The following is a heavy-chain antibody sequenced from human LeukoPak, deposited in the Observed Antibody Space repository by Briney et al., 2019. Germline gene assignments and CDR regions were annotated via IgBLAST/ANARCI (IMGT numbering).Heavy chain of an antibody. Sequence: GGXLXLSXXASGFTFSSYSMNWVRQAPGKGLEWVSSISSSSSYIYYADSVKGRFTISRDNAKNSLYLQMNSLRAEDTAVYYCARAGIVVVPAAMDYYYYYYGMDVWGQGATVTVSS. D-gene: IGHD2-2*01. CDR1: GFTFSSYS. J-gene: IGHJ6*02. CDR3: ARAGIVVVPAAMDYYYYYYGMDV. CDR2: ISSSSSYI. V-gene: IGHV3-21*01.